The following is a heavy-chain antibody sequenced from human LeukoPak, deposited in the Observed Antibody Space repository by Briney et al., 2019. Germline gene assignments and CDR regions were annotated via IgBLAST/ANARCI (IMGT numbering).Heavy chain of an antibody. CDR3: ARLRSGSYGGTDY. CDR2: IYYSGST. J-gene: IGHJ4*02. D-gene: IGHD1-26*01. V-gene: IGHV4-39*01. CDR1: GGSIRSSSYY. Sequence: SETLSLTCTVSGGSIRSSSYYWGWIRQPPGKGLEWIGSIYYSGSTYYNPSLKSRVTISVDTSKNQFSLKLSSVTAADTAVYYCARLRSGSYGGTDYWGQGTLVTVSS.